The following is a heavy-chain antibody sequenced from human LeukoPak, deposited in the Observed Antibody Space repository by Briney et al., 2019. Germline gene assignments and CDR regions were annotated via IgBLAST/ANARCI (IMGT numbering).Heavy chain of an antibody. J-gene: IGHJ4*02. CDR2: IYQSGNS. Sequence: ASETLSLTCDVSVYSLSSGYYWGWIRQPPGKGLEWIGSIYQSGNSYQKSSLKSRLTLSVDPSKNNFSLKVMSVTAAVTLVYYCARSPSRYNWNFDYWGQGILVTVAS. CDR1: VYSLSSGYY. V-gene: IGHV4-38-2*01. CDR3: ARSPSRYNWNFDY. D-gene: IGHD1-20*01.